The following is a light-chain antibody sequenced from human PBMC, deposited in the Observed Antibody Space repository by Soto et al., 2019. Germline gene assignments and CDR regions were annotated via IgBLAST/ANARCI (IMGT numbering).Light chain of an antibody. CDR1: SANIGTNF. Sequence: QSVLTQPPSASGSPGQRVTISCSWRSANIGTNFVCWYQQLPGTAPTLLIYSNNQRPSAVPDRFSGSKSGTSASLAISGLRSEDEANYYCVAWDDSLSGLVFGTGTKVTVL. CDR2: SNN. V-gene: IGLV1-47*02. J-gene: IGLJ1*01. CDR3: VAWDDSLSGLV.